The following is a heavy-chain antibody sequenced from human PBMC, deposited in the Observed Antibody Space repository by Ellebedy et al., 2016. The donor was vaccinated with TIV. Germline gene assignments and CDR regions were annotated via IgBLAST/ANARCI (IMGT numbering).Heavy chain of an antibody. CDR3: ARDPAGYGSDYYKGLDV. Sequence: SVKVSXXASGGTFSNTAIAWVRQAPGKGLEWVGGVIAVYGTANYAQKFRGRVTITADEFTSIAYMELRTLTSDDTAVYYCARDPAGYGSDYYKGLDVWGQGTTVIVSS. D-gene: IGHD5-18*01. V-gene: IGHV1-69*13. CDR2: VIAVYGTA. CDR1: GGTFSNTA. J-gene: IGHJ6*02.